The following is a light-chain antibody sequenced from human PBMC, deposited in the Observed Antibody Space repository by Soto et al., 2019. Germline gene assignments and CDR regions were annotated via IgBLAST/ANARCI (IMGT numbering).Light chain of an antibody. CDR1: SSDIGNYNY. CDR3: SSYTSTSTYV. CDR2: DVS. Sequence: QFALTQPDSVSRTHGQSVAISCTAASSDIGNYNYVSWYQQRPGKVPKLIIHDVSDRPSGVSDRFSGSKSGNTASRTISGLQAQDEADYYCSSYTSTSTYVFGTGPKVPV. J-gene: IGLJ1*01. V-gene: IGLV2-14*03.